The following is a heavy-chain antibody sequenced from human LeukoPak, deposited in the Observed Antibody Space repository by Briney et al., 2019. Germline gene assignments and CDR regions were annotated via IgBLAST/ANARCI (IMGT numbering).Heavy chain of an antibody. V-gene: IGHV4-39*01. J-gene: IGHJ5*02. D-gene: IGHD3-9*01. CDR2: IYYSGST. CDR1: GCSISSSSYY. Sequence: PSETLSLTCTVSGCSISSSSYYWGWIRQPPGEGLEWIGSIYYSGSTYYNPSLKSRVTISVDTSKNQFSLKLSSVIAADTAVYYCARHIDIGSKFWFDPWGQGTLVTVSS. CDR3: ARHIDIGSKFWFDP.